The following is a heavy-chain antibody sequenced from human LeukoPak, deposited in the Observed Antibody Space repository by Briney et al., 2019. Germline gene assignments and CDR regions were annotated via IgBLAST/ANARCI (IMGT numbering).Heavy chain of an antibody. Sequence: SETLSLTCTVSGGSISSGDYYWSWIRQPPGKGLEWIGYIYYSGSTYYNPSLKSRVTISVDTSKNQFSLKLSSVTAADTAVYYCARDRDGYNNCDYWGQGTLVTVSS. CDR1: GGSISSGDYY. D-gene: IGHD5-24*01. J-gene: IGHJ4*02. CDR2: IYYSGST. V-gene: IGHV4-30-4*01. CDR3: ARDRDGYNNCDY.